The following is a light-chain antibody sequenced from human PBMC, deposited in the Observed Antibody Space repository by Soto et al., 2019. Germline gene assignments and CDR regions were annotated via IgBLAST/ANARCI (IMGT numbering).Light chain of an antibody. CDR3: QQYGIAPR. CDR2: GAS. CDR1: QSVSSNY. J-gene: IGKJ4*01. Sequence: ENVLTQSPGTLSLSPGERATLSCRASQSVSSNYLAWYQQKSGQAPRLLIYGASSRATGIPDWFSGSGSGTDFTLTISRLESEECAVYYCQQYGIAPRFGGGTKVEIK. V-gene: IGKV3-20*01.